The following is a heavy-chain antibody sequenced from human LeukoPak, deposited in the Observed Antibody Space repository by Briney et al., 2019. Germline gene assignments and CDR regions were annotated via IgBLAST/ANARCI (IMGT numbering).Heavy chain of an antibody. D-gene: IGHD6-6*01. Sequence: GGSLRLSCAASGFTFSSYGMHWVRQAPGKGLEWVSAISGSGGSTYYADSVKGRFTISRDNSKNTLYLQMNSLRAEDTAVYYCAKSVSSSSHLLDYWGQGTLVTVSS. CDR1: GFTFSSYG. CDR2: ISGSGGST. J-gene: IGHJ4*02. CDR3: AKSVSSSSHLLDY. V-gene: IGHV3-23*01.